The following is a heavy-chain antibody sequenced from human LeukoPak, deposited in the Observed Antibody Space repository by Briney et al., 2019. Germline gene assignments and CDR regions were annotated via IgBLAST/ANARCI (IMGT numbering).Heavy chain of an antibody. V-gene: IGHV3-9*01. Sequence: PGGSLRLSCAASGFTFDDYAMHWVRQAPGKGLEWVSGISWNSGSIGYVDSVKGRFTISRDNAKSSLYLQMNSLRAEDTAVYYCARKPSFYYYYYMDVWGKGTTVTISS. CDR1: GFTFDDYA. CDR3: ARKPSFYYYYYMDV. J-gene: IGHJ6*03. CDR2: ISWNSGSI.